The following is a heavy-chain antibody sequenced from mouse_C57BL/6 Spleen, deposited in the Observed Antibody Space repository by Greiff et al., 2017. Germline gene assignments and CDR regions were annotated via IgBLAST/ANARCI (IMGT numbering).Heavy chain of an antibody. Sequence: QVQLQQPGAELVEPGASVKLSCKASGYTFTSYWMHWVKQRPGRGLEWIGRIDPNSGGTKYNEKFKSKATLTVDKPSSTADMQLSSLTSEDSAVYYCARERRIYYDYDGFAYWGQGTLVTVSA. CDR1: GYTFTSYW. D-gene: IGHD2-4*01. J-gene: IGHJ3*01. CDR3: ARERRIYYDYDGFAY. V-gene: IGHV1-72*01. CDR2: IDPNSGGT.